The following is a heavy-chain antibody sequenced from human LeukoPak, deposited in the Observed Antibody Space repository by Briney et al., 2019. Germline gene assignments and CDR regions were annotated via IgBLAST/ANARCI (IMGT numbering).Heavy chain of an antibody. J-gene: IGHJ4*02. V-gene: IGHV1-2*02. CDR3: ARAGYSYGEPFDY. CDR1: GYTFTGYY. CDR2: INPNSGGT. Sequence: ASVKVSCKASGYTFTGYYMHWVRQAPGQGLKWMGWINPNSGGTNYAQKFQGRVTMTRDTSISTAYMELSRLRSDDTAVYYCARAGYSYGEPFDYWGQGTLVTVSS. D-gene: IGHD5-18*01.